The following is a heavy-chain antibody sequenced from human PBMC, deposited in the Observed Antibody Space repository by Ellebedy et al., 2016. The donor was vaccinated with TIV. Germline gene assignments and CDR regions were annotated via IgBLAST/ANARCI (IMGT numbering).Heavy chain of an antibody. CDR2: MNPNSGNT. J-gene: IGHJ4*02. CDR3: ARGHLAGRLFGELFIAPFDY. Sequence: ASVKVSCXASVYTFTSYDINWLRQATGQGLEWMGWMNPNSGNTGYAQKFQGRVTMTRNTSISTAYMELSSLRSEDTAVYYCARGHLAGRLFGELFIAPFDYWGQGTLVTVSS. CDR1: VYTFTSYD. V-gene: IGHV1-8*01. D-gene: IGHD3-10*01.